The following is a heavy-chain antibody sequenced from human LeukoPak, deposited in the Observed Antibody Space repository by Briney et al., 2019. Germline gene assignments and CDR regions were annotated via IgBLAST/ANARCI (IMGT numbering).Heavy chain of an antibody. D-gene: IGHD6-13*01. V-gene: IGHV1-69*13. J-gene: IGHJ4*02. Sequence: SVKVSCKASGGTFSSYAISWARQAPGQGLEWMGGIIPIFGTANYAQKFQGRVTITADESTSTAYMELSSLRSEDTAVYYCASTDSSSWYLLCYWGQGTLVTVSS. CDR3: ASTDSSSWYLLCY. CDR2: IIPIFGTA. CDR1: GGTFSSYA.